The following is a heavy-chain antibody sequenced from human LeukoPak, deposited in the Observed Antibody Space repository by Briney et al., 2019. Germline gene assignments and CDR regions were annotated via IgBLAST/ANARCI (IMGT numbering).Heavy chain of an antibody. J-gene: IGHJ4*02. V-gene: IGHV3-7*03. CDR1: AFIFSGHW. D-gene: IGHD3-22*01. Sequence: GGSLRLSCEGSAFIFSGHWMNWVRQTPGKGLEWVASIKEDGSERQYVDSVKGRFSISRDNTKGSLFLQLNSLRAEDTAVYYCARDVTHYYDSSGYYDNWGQGTLVTVSS. CDR3: ARDVTHYYDSSGYYDN. CDR2: IKEDGSER.